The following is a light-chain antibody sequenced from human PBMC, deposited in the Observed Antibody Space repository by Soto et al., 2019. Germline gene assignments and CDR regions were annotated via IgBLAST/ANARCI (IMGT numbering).Light chain of an antibody. Sequence: DIVMTQSPDSLAVSLGERATINCKSSQSVLYSSNNKNYLAWYQQKPGQPPKLLIYWASTRESGVPDRFSGSGSGTDFNLTNSSLQAEDVAVYYCQQYYSTPPVTFGPGTKVDIK. V-gene: IGKV4-1*01. CDR3: QQYYSTPPVT. CDR2: WAS. J-gene: IGKJ3*01. CDR1: QSVLYSSNNKNY.